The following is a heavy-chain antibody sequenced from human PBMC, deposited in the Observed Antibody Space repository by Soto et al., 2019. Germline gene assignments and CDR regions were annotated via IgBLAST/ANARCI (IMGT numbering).Heavy chain of an antibody. CDR1: RFTFSDYY. J-gene: IGHJ5*02. D-gene: IGHD5-12*01. Sequence: GGSLRLSCAASRFTFSDYYMSWIRQAPGKGLEWVSYICYSGNPMFYADSVKARFTVSRDNAKNLLYLQMNSLRAEDTAVYYCARDYFTYYSNATGYGDPFDPWGQGTLVTVSS. CDR3: ARDYFTYYSNATGYGDPFDP. CDR2: ICYSGNPM. V-gene: IGHV3-11*01.